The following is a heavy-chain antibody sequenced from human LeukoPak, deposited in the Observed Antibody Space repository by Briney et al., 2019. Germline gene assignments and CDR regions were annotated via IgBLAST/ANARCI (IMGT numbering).Heavy chain of an antibody. J-gene: IGHJ4*02. CDR2: IYYSGST. D-gene: IGHD2-8*01. CDR3: AVGVPYFDY. CDR1: GGSISSYY. Sequence: SETLSLTCTVSGGSISSYYWSWIRQPPGKGLEWIGYIYYSGSTYYNPSLKSRVTISVDTSKNQFSLKLSSVTAADTAVYYCAVGVPYFDYWGQGTLVTVSS. V-gene: IGHV4-59*06.